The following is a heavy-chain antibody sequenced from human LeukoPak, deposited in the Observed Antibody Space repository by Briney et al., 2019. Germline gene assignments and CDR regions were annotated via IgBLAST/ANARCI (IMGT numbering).Heavy chain of an antibody. CDR3: ARGIYGVYYFDY. Sequence: KASGTLSLTCAVYGGSLSGYYWSWIRPPPGKGLEWIGEINHSGATNYNPSLKSRVTIAVDTSKNQFSLRLSSVTAADTAMYYCARGIYGVYYFDYWGQGALVTVSS. D-gene: IGHD4-17*01. J-gene: IGHJ4*02. V-gene: IGHV4-34*01. CDR2: INHSGAT. CDR1: GGSLSGYY.